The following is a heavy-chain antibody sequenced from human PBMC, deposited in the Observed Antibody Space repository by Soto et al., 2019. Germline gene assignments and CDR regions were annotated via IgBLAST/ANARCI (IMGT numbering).Heavy chain of an antibody. D-gene: IGHD5-12*01. J-gene: IGHJ5*02. Sequence: SETLSLTCTVSGGSITSGGYYWTWIRQHPGKGLEFIGFIPYSGSTYHNPSLKSRVTISADKSKSQFSLELSSVTAADTAVYYCARGEVGTQNWFDPWGQGTLVTVSS. CDR1: GGSITSGGYY. CDR3: ARGEVGTQNWFDP. CDR2: IPYSGST. V-gene: IGHV4-31*03.